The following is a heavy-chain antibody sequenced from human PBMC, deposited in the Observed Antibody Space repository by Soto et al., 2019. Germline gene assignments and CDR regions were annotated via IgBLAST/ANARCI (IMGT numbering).Heavy chain of an antibody. CDR1: GFTFDSYA. Sequence: SXGSLRLSCAASGFTFDSYAMNWVRQAPGKGLEWVSTISGTSGSTYYADSVKGRFTISRDNSKNTLFLQMSSLRVEDTAMYYCAKRETDYRGWLHFDFWGQGTPVTVSS. V-gene: IGHV3-23*01. J-gene: IGHJ4*02. CDR2: ISGTSGST. CDR3: AKRETDYRGWLHFDF. D-gene: IGHD3-9*01.